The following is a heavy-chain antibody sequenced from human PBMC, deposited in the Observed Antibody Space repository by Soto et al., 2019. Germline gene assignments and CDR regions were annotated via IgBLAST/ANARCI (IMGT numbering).Heavy chain of an antibody. Sequence: PSETLSLTCTVSGGSDSSGSYYWSWIRQPPGKGLEWIGYIYYSGSTNYNPSLKSRATISVDTSKNQFSLKLSSVTAADTAVYYCARDWAAAAGNFYYYGMDVWGQGTTVTVSS. CDR2: IYYSGST. V-gene: IGHV4-61*01. J-gene: IGHJ6*02. CDR1: GGSDSSGSYY. CDR3: ARDWAAAAGNFYYYGMDV. D-gene: IGHD6-13*01.